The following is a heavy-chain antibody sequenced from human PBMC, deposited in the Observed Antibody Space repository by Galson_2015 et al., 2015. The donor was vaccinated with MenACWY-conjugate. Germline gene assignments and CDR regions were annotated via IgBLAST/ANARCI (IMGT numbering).Heavy chain of an antibody. CDR3: ARHRLDTSATTDF. Sequence: ALRLSCEASGFTFSNYAMSWVRQAPGKGLEWVSGIRGRTGSTYYADSVKGRLTISRDNPQNTLYLQMNSLRVEDTAIYYCARHRLDTSATTDFWGQGTLVTVSS. D-gene: IGHD6-19*01. CDR1: GFTFSNYA. J-gene: IGHJ4*02. CDR2: IRGRTGST. V-gene: IGHV3-23*01.